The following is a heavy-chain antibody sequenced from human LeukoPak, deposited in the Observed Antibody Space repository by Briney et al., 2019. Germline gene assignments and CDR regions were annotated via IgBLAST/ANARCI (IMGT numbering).Heavy chain of an antibody. CDR2: IYHSGST. D-gene: IGHD3-22*01. Sequence: PSETLSLTCAVSGGSISSSNWWSWVRQPPGKGLEWIGEIYHSGSTNYNPSLKSRVTISVDKSKNQFSLKLSSVTAADTAVYYCAGTAMIVVVDDAFDIWGQGTMVTVSS. CDR1: GGSISSSNW. V-gene: IGHV4-4*02. J-gene: IGHJ3*02. CDR3: AGTAMIVVVDDAFDI.